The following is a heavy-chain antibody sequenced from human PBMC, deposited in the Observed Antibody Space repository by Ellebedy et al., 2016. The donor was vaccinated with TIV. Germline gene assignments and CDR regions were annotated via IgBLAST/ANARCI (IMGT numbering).Heavy chain of an antibody. J-gene: IGHJ5*02. V-gene: IGHV3-11*01. CDR2: ISSSGTTI. Sequence: GGSLRLSCAASGFIFSDYYMSWIRQAPGKGLEWVSYISSSGTTIEYADSVKGRFTISRDNAKNSLYLQINSLRADDTAVYYCARDARFIDQQHNWFDPWGQGAQVTVSS. CDR1: GFIFSDYY. D-gene: IGHD6-13*01. CDR3: ARDARFIDQQHNWFDP.